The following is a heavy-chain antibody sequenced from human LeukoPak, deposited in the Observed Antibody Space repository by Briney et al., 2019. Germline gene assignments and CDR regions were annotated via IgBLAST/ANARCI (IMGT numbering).Heavy chain of an antibody. J-gene: IGHJ4*02. CDR3: TRVSSRSHPNFDY. CDR2: IYYSGST. Sequence: ADTLSLTCTVAGGSSSSSSYYWGWIRQPPGKGLEWIGSIYYSGSTYYNPSLKSRVTISLDTSKNQFSLKLSSVTAADTAVYYCTRVSSRSHPNFDYWGQGTLVTVSS. V-gene: IGHV4-39*07. D-gene: IGHD6-6*01. CDR1: GGSSSSSSYY.